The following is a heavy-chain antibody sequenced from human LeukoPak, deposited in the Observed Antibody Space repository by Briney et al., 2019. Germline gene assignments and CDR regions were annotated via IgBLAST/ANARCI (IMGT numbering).Heavy chain of an antibody. V-gene: IGHV1-2*02. J-gene: IGHJ5*02. Sequence: ASVKVSCKASGYTFTGYYMHWVRQAPGQGLEWMGWINPNSGGTNYAQKFQGRVTMTRDTSISTAYMELSRLRSDDTAVYYCAREPRYYGSGRHWFDPWGQGTLVTVSS. CDR1: GYTFTGYY. CDR2: INPNSGGT. CDR3: AREPRYYGSGRHWFDP. D-gene: IGHD3-10*01.